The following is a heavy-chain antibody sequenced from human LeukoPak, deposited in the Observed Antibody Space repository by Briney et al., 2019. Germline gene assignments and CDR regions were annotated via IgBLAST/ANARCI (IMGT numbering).Heavy chain of an antibody. Sequence: KTSETLSLTCAVYGGSFSGYYWSWIRQPPGKGLEWIGEINHSGSTNYNPSLKSRVTISVDTSKNQFSLKLSSVTAADTAVYYCARGGCSTTSCYGYYFDYWGQETLVTVSS. CDR1: GGSFSGYY. CDR3: ARGGCSTTSCYGYYFDY. V-gene: IGHV4-34*01. D-gene: IGHD2-2*01. CDR2: INHSGST. J-gene: IGHJ4*02.